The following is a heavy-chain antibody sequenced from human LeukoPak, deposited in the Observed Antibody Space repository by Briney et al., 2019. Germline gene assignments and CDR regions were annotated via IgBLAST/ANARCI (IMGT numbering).Heavy chain of an antibody. CDR2: IRYDGSNK. CDR3: AKEGIAVAGNPPNFDL. V-gene: IGHV3-30*02. J-gene: IGHJ2*01. CDR1: GFTFSTYG. D-gene: IGHD6-19*01. Sequence: GGSLRLSCAASGFTFSTYGIHWVRQAPGKGLEWVAFIRYDGSNKYYADSVKGRFTISRDNSKNTLYLQMNSLRAEDTAVYYCAKEGIAVAGNPPNFDLWGRGTLVTVSS.